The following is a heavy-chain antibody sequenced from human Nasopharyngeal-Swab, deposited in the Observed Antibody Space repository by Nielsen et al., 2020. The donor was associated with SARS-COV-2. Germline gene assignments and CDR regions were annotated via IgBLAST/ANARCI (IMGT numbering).Heavy chain of an antibody. V-gene: IGHV3-73*01. CDR3: TTDFYFDY. CDR1: GFIFRASA. J-gene: IGHJ4*02. CDR2: IGDKDNNYAT. Sequence: GESLKISCAASGFIFRASAIHWVRQASGKGLEWVCRIGDKDNNYATTYGASVQGRFTISRDDSKNTAFLQMDSLKTEDTALYYCTTDFYFDYWGQGTLVTVSS.